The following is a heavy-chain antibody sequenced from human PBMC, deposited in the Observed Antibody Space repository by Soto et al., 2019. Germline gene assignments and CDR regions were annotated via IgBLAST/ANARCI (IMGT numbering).Heavy chain of an antibody. CDR3: ARDKPSRGHLFLSDYYGMDV. CDR2: TYYRSKWYN. V-gene: IGHV6-1*01. J-gene: IGHJ6*02. CDR1: GDSVSSNSAA. Sequence: KQSQTLSLTCAISGDSVSSNSAAWNWIRQSPSRGLEWLGRTYYRSKWYNDYAVSVKSRITINPDTSKNQFSLQLNSVTPEDTAVYYCARDKPSRGHLFLSDYYGMDVWGQGTTVTVSS. D-gene: IGHD3-3*01.